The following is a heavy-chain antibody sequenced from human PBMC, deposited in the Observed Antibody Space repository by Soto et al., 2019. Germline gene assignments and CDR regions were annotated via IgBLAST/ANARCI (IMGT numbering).Heavy chain of an antibody. CDR1: GASITTYY. D-gene: IGHD6-19*01. CDR2: VYHTGST. Sequence: PSETLSLTFGVSGASITTYYCSWIRQAPGKGLEWIGNVYHTGSTDYNSSLRSRVTISVDTSKNQFSLNMNSVTAADTAVYYCARRLFGSGWTLDSWGQGALVTVSS. CDR3: ARRLFGSGWTLDS. V-gene: IGHV4-59*13. J-gene: IGHJ4*02.